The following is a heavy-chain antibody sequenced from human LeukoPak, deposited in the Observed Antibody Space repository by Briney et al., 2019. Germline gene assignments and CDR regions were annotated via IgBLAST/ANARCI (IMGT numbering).Heavy chain of an antibody. CDR3: AKDTTAAS. Sequence: PSETLSFTCTVSGASISSYYWSWIRQPPGKGLEWIGNIYYSGSTNYNPSLKSRVTMSIDTSKNQFSLNLTSVIAADTAVYYCAKDTTAASWGPGTLVTVSS. V-gene: IGHV4-59*01. D-gene: IGHD1-1*01. J-gene: IGHJ4*02. CDR1: GASISSYY. CDR2: IYYSGST.